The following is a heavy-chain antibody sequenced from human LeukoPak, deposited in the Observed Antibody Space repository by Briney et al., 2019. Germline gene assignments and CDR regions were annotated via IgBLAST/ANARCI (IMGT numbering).Heavy chain of an antibody. D-gene: IGHD1-26*01. CDR2: IYYSGST. CDR1: GGSISSYY. J-gene: IGHJ3*02. V-gene: IGHV4-59*01. Sequence: SETLSLTCTVSGGSISSYYWSWIRQPPGKGLEWIGYIYYSGSTNYNPSLKSRVTISVDTSKNQFSLKLSSVTAADTAVYYCARSGSQTNDAFDIWGQGTMVTVSS. CDR3: ARSGSQTNDAFDI.